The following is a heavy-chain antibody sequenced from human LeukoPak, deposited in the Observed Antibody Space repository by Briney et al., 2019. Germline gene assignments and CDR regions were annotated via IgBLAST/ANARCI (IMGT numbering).Heavy chain of an antibody. Sequence: SQTLSLTCTVSGDSISSGFYYWSWIRQPAGKGLEWIGRSYTSGSTNYNPSLKSRVTISVDTSKNQFSLKLSSVTAADTAVYYCARSGYSHGYYTNWFDPWGQGTLVTVSS. D-gene: IGHD5-18*01. J-gene: IGHJ5*02. CDR3: ARSGYSHGYYTNWFDP. CDR2: SYTSGST. V-gene: IGHV4-61*02. CDR1: GDSISSGFYY.